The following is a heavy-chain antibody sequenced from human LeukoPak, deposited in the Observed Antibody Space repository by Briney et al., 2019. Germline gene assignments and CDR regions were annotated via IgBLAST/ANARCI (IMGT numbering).Heavy chain of an antibody. V-gene: IGHV4-39*07. CDR1: GGSISSSSYY. Sequence: PSETLSLTCTVSGGSISSSSYYWGWIRQPPGKGLEWIGSIYYSGSTYYNPSLKSRVTISVDTSKNQFSLKLSSVTAADTAVYYCAKHAYLTGKEAFDIWGQGTMVTVSS. D-gene: IGHD7-27*01. CDR2: IYYSGST. CDR3: AKHAYLTGKEAFDI. J-gene: IGHJ3*02.